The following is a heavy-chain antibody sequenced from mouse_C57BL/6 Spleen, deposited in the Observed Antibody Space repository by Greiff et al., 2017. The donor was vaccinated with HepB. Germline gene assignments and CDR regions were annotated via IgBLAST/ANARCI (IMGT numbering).Heavy chain of an antibody. CDR1: GYAFSSSW. CDR3: ARWDYDGDLDY. D-gene: IGHD2-4*01. V-gene: IGHV1-82*01. J-gene: IGHJ2*01. CDR2: IYPGDGDT. Sequence: QVQLQQSGPELVKPGASVKISCKASGYAFSSSWMNWVKQRPGKGLEWIGRIYPGDGDTNYNGKFKGKATLTADKSSSTAYMQLSSLTSEDSAVYFCARWDYDGDLDYWGQGTTLTVSS.